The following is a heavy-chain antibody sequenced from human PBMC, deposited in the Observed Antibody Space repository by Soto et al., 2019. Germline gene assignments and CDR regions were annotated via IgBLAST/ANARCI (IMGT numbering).Heavy chain of an antibody. CDR3: ARHYYDSSGYPSGFDY. CDR2: IYSGGST. J-gene: IGHJ4*02. D-gene: IGHD3-22*01. Sequence: GGSLRLSCAASGFTVSSNYMSWVRPAPGKGLEWVSVIYSGGSTYYADSVKGRFTISRHNSKNTLYLQMNSLRAEDTAVYYCARHYYDSSGYPSGFDYWGQGTLVTVSS. V-gene: IGHV3-53*04. CDR1: GFTVSSNY.